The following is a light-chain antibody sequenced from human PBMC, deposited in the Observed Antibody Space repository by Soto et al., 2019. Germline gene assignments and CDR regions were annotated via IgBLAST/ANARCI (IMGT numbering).Light chain of an antibody. CDR1: QSVSDIY. V-gene: IGKV3-20*01. J-gene: IGKJ2*01. CDR3: QHYGTPPLMYT. Sequence: EVVLTQSPGTLSLSPGETATLSCRTSQSVSDIYLAWHQQKPGQAPRLLMYAASRRAAGIPDRFSGSGSGTDFTLTISRLEPEDFAVYYWQHYGTPPLMYTFGQGTKLEIK. CDR2: AAS.